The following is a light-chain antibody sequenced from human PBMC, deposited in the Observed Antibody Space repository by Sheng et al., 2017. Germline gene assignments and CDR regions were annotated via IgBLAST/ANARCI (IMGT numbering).Light chain of an antibody. CDR1: QDINNY. Sequence: DIQMTQSPSSLSASVGDRVTITCQASQDINNYVNWYQQKPGKAPKLLIYXASNLETGVPSRFSGSASETDFTFTINSLQPEDVATYFCQQFDILPYTFGQGTKLEIK. CDR3: QQFDILPYT. V-gene: IGKV1-33*01. J-gene: IGKJ2*01. CDR2: XAS.